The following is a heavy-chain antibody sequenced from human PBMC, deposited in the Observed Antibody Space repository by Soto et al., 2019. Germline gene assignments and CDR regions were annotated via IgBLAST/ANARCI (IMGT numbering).Heavy chain of an antibody. D-gene: IGHD7-27*01. CDR3: AKDLTGAPAYHGMDV. J-gene: IGHJ6*02. CDR1: GFTFDDYA. CDR2: VSWHSVTI. V-gene: IGHV3-9*01. Sequence: EVQLVESGGGLVQPGRSLRLSCAASGFTFDDYAMHWVRQAPGKGLEWVAGVSWHSVTIDYADSVKGRFTISRDNAKNSLYLQMNSLRADDTALYYCAKDLTGAPAYHGMDVWGQGTTVSVS.